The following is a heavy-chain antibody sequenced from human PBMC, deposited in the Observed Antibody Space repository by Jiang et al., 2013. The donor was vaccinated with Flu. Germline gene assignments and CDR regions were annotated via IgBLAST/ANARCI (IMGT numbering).Heavy chain of an antibody. Sequence: SGAEVKKPGSSVKVSCKASGGTFSSYAISWVRQAPGQGLEWMGGIIPVFGKRQYAQKFQGRVTVAAESLYMTLTGLRADDTALYYCVRSRRDGFSEWDQGTLVIVSS. CDR3: VRSRRDGFSE. CDR1: GGTFSSYA. CDR2: IIPVFGKR. V-gene: IGHV1-69*01. D-gene: IGHD5-24*01. J-gene: IGHJ4*02.